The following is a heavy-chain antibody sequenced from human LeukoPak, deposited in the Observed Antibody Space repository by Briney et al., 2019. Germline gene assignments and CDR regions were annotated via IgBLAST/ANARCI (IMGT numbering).Heavy chain of an antibody. CDR2: IIPIFGTA. D-gene: IGHD3-9*01. CDR3: ASSPSSYDILTGYHRTYYFDY. Sequence: ASVKVSCKASGGTFSSYAISWVRQAPGQGLEWMGGIIPIFGTANYAQKFQGRVTITADESTSTAYMELSSLRSEDTAVYYCASSPSSYDILTGYHRTYYFDYWGQGTLVTVSS. V-gene: IGHV1-69*13. CDR1: GGTFSSYA. J-gene: IGHJ4*02.